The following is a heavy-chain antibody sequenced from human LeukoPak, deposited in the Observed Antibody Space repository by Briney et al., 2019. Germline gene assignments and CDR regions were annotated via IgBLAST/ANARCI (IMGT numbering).Heavy chain of an antibody. V-gene: IGHV4-39*01. Sequence: SETLSLTCTVSGGSISSSSYYWGWIRQPPGKGLEWIGSIYYSGSTYYNPSLRSRVTISVDTSKNQFSLKLSSVTAADTAVYYCARLQGTTEDAFDTWGQGTMVTVSS. CDR3: ARLQGTTEDAFDT. CDR1: GGSISSSSYY. D-gene: IGHD2/OR15-2a*01. CDR2: IYYSGST. J-gene: IGHJ3*02.